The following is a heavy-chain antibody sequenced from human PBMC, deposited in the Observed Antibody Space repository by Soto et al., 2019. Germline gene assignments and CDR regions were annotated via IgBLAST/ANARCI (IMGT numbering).Heavy chain of an antibody. CDR1: GYTFTDYT. Sequence: QVQLVQSGAEVKKPGASVKVSCKASGYTFTDYTMHWVRQAPGQRLEWMGWINAGKGNTKYSQKFQGRVSITRDTSASTAYMELSSLRSEDTAVYYCARATSWMHAEYLQHWGQGTLVTVSS. CDR2: INAGKGNT. J-gene: IGHJ1*01. CDR3: ARATSWMHAEYLQH. D-gene: IGHD2-2*01. V-gene: IGHV1-3*01.